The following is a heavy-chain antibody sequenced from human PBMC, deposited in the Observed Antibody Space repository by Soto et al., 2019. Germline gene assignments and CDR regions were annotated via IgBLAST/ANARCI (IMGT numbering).Heavy chain of an antibody. J-gene: IGHJ4*02. CDR2: ISSSSSYT. Sequence: PGRSLRLSCAASGFTFSDYYMSWIRQAPGKGLEWVSYISSSSSYTNYADSVKGRFTISRDNAKNSLYLQMNSLRAEDTAVYYCARTLRAVAIYYFDYWGQGTLVTVSS. CDR3: ARTLRAVAIYYFDY. CDR1: GFTFSDYY. V-gene: IGHV3-11*03. D-gene: IGHD6-19*01.